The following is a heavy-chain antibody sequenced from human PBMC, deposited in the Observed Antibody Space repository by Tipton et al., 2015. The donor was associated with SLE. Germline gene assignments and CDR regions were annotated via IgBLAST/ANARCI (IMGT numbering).Heavy chain of an antibody. D-gene: IGHD2-2*01. V-gene: IGHV4-39*07. CDR1: GGSIRDYPYR. CDR3: ARGCSSSTCEPFYFFGMDV. Sequence: TLSLTCSVSGGSIRDYPYRWAWIRQSPGKGLEWIGSISYSGRTYYNPSLKSRVTISHDTSKDQFSLRLISVTAADTAVYYCARGCSSSTCEPFYFFGMDVWGQGTTVTVSS. CDR2: ISYSGRT. J-gene: IGHJ6*02.